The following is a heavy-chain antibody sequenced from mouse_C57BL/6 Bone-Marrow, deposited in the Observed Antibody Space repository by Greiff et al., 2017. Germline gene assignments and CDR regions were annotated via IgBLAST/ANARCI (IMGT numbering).Heavy chain of an antibody. J-gene: IGHJ4*01. D-gene: IGHD2-2*01. V-gene: IGHV8-12*01. CDR3: DWVFYYGYSATSPYYAIDV. CDR2: IYWDDDK. Sequence: QVTLKVSGPGILQSSQTLSLTCSFSGFSLSTSGMGVSWIRQPSGKGLEWLAHIYWDDDKRYNPFLKSRPTISKESSRNTVFLQISSVDTPDTAIYYCDWVFYYGYSATSPYYAIDVWGQGTSVTVSS. CDR1: GFSLSTSGMG.